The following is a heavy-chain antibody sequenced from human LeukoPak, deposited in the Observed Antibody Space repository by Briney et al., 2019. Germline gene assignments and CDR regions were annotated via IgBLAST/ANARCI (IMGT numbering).Heavy chain of an antibody. CDR1: GFTFSNYG. D-gene: IGHD5-24*01. CDR3: AKGRRDAYNYYFDY. CDR2: ISGGGGST. J-gene: IGHJ4*02. Sequence: GGTLRLSCAASGFTFSNYGMNWVRQAPGKGLEWVSGISGGGGSTYYADSVKGRFTISRDNSKNTLYVQMNSLRAEDTAAYYCAKGRRDAYNYYFDYWGQGTLVTVSS. V-gene: IGHV3-23*01.